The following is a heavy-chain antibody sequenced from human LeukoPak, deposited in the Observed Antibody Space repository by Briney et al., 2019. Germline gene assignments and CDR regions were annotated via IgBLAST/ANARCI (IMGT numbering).Heavy chain of an antibody. CDR3: ATKRGNSGYLES. CDR1: RLTFRNYG. Sequence: PGGSLRLSCVVSRLTFRNYGMHWVRQAPGKGLEWVAFVEYDGGDKYYTDSVKGRFTISRDNSRNTLYLQMNRLTTEDTAVYYCATKRGNSGYLESWGQGTLVTVSS. CDR2: VEYDGGDK. J-gene: IGHJ4*02. V-gene: IGHV3-30*02. D-gene: IGHD2/OR15-2a*01.